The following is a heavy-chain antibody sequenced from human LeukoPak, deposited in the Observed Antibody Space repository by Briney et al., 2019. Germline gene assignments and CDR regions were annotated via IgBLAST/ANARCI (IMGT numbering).Heavy chain of an antibody. CDR3: ARDLRDYYGSGANPRIDY. V-gene: IGHV1-18*01. D-gene: IGHD3-10*01. CDR1: GYAFTSYG. CDR2: ISAYNGNT. Sequence: ASVKVSCKSSGYAFTSYGISWVRQAPGQGLEWMGWISAYNGNTNYAQKLQGRVTMTTDTSTSTAYMELRSLRSDDTAVYYCARDLRDYYGSGANPRIDYWGQGTLVTVSS. J-gene: IGHJ4*02.